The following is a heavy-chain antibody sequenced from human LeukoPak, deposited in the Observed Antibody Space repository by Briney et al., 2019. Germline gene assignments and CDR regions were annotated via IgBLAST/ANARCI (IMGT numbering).Heavy chain of an antibody. CDR3: TRDYDSEDY. V-gene: IGHV1-69*04. CDR2: IIPMFDIA. CDR1: GGPFNNYT. Sequence: ASVKVSCKASGGPFNNYTISWVRQAPGQGLEWMGRIIPMFDIADYSQTFQDRLTVTADRSTNTLYMELSSLRSEDTAVYYCTRDYDSEDYWGQGTLVTVSS. D-gene: IGHD3-3*01. J-gene: IGHJ4*02.